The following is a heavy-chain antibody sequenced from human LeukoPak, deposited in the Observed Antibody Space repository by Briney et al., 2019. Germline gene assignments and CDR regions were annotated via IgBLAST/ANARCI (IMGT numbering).Heavy chain of an antibody. CDR2: ISGSGDST. CDR1: GFIFRSYA. J-gene: IGHJ4*02. V-gene: IGHV3-23*01. Sequence: PGGSLRLSCAASGFIFRSYAMSWVRQAPGKGLEWVSAISGSGDSTYYADSVKGRFTISRDNSKNTLYLQMTSLRAEDTAVYYCAKDWSDWNALPLDYWGQGTLVTVSS. D-gene: IGHD1-1*01. CDR3: AKDWSDWNALPLDY.